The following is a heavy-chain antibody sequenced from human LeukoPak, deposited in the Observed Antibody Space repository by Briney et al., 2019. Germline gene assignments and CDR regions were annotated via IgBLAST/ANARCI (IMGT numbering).Heavy chain of an antibody. CDR1: GFTFSDYY. Sequence: PGGSLRLSCAASGFTFSDYYMSWIRQAPGKGLEWVSYISSSGSTIYYADSVKGRFTISRDNAKNSLYLQMNSLRAEDTAVYYCARVGKSGSYFKSRFFDIWGQGTMVTVSS. D-gene: IGHD1-26*01. CDR2: ISSSGSTI. CDR3: ARVGKSGSYFKSRFFDI. J-gene: IGHJ3*02. V-gene: IGHV3-11*04.